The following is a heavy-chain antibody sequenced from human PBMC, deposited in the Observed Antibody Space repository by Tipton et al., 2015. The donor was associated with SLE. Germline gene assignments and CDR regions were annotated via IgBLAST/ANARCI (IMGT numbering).Heavy chain of an antibody. CDR3: ARDPPGMIVPAAIADAFDI. V-gene: IGHV4-38-2*02. CDR1: GYSISSGYY. D-gene: IGHD2-2*01. Sequence: LRLSCTVSGYSISSGYYWGWIRQPPGKGLEWIGSIYHSGSTYYNPSLKRRVTISVDPSKNQFSLKLSSVTAADTAVYYCARDPPGMIVPAAIADAFDIWGQGTMVTVSS. J-gene: IGHJ3*02. CDR2: IYHSGST.